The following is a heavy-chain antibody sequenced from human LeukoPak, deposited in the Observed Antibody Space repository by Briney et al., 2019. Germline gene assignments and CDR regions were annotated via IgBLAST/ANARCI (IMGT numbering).Heavy chain of an antibody. D-gene: IGHD6-19*01. CDR3: AASSGWSYYYMDV. V-gene: IGHV1-58*02. J-gene: IGHJ6*03. CDR1: GFTFTSSA. Sequence: SEKVSCKASGFTFTSSAMQWVRQARGQRLEWIGWIVVGSGNTNYAQKFQERVTITRDMSTSTAYMELSSLRSEDTAVYYCAASSGWSYYYMDVWGKGTTVTISS. CDR2: IVVGSGNT.